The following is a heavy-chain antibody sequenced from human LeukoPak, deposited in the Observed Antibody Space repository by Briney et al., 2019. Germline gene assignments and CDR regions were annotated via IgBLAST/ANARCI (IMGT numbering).Heavy chain of an antibody. CDR1: GFTFSSYS. CDR2: IRGSGDNT. CDR3: AKDRPTVVTFEV. J-gene: IGHJ6*04. D-gene: IGHD4-23*01. Sequence: GGSLRLSCAASGFTFSSYSMNWVRQAPGKGLEWVSGIRGSGDNTYYADSVKGRFTISRDNSKNTLYLQMNSLRVEDTAVYFCAKDRPTVVTFEVWGKGTTVIVSS. V-gene: IGHV3-23*01.